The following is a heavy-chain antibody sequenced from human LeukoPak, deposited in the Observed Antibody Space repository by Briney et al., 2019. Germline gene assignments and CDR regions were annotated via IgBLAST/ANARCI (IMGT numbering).Heavy chain of an antibody. D-gene: IGHD3-3*01. Sequence: GSSVKVSCKASGGTFSSYAISWVRQAPGQGLEWMGRIIPILGIANYAQKFQGRVTITADKSTSTAYMELSSLRSEDTAVYYCASSREYYDFWSGYPTSDHWGQGTLVTVSS. CDR2: IIPILGIA. CDR1: GGTFSSYA. V-gene: IGHV1-69*04. J-gene: IGHJ4*02. CDR3: ASSREYYDFWSGYPTSDH.